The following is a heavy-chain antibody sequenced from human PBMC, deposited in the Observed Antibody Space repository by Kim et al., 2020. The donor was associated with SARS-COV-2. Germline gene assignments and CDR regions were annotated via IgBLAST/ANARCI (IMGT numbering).Heavy chain of an antibody. CDR1: GFTFSGSA. V-gene: IGHV3-73*01. Sequence: GGSLRLSCAASGFTFSGSAMHWVRQASGKGLEWVGRIRSKANSYATAYAASVKGRFTISRDDSKNTAYLQMNSLKTEDTAVYYCTRRDLGSSYFYWGQGTLVTVSS. D-gene: IGHD2-15*01. CDR3: TRRDLGSSYFY. CDR2: IRSKANSYAT. J-gene: IGHJ4*02.